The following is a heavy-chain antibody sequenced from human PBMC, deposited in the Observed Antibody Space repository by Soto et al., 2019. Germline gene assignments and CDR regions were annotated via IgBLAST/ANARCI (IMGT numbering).Heavy chain of an antibody. J-gene: IGHJ4*02. Sequence: GRSLRLSCAASGFTFSSYAMSWVRQAPGKGLEWVSAISGSGGSTYYADSVKGRFTISRDNSKNTLYLQMNSLRAEDTAVYYCAKVREYSSGWYVSYFDYWGQGTLVTVSS. CDR2: ISGSGGST. CDR1: GFTFSSYA. CDR3: AKVREYSSGWYVSYFDY. D-gene: IGHD6-19*01. V-gene: IGHV3-23*01.